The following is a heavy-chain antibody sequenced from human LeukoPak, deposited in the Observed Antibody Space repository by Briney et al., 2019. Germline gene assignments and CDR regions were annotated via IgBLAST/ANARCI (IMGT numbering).Heavy chain of an antibody. D-gene: IGHD3-3*01. CDR2: IKQDRSEK. CDR1: GFTFTNYW. CDR3: ARLREIPVFGVVTKSTSYFDY. Sequence: GGSLRLSCAASGFTFTNYWMSWVRQAPGKGLELVANIKQDRSEKYYVGSVKGRFTISRDNAKNSLYLQMNSLRAEDTAVYYCARLREIPVFGVVTKSTSYFDYWGQGTLVTVSS. J-gene: IGHJ4*02. V-gene: IGHV3-7*01.